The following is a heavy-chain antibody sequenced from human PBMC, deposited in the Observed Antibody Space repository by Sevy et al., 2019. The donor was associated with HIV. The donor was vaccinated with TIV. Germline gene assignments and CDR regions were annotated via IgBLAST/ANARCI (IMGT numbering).Heavy chain of an antibody. Sequence: ASVKVSCKASGYTFTGYYMHWVRQAPGQGLEWMGRINPNSGGTNYAQKFQGRVTMTRDTSISTAYMELGRLRSDDTAVYYCARAVVVGATPGPDYWGQGTLVTVSS. V-gene: IGHV1-2*06. D-gene: IGHD1-26*01. CDR3: ARAVVVGATPGPDY. CDR1: GYTFTGYY. CDR2: INPNSGGT. J-gene: IGHJ4*02.